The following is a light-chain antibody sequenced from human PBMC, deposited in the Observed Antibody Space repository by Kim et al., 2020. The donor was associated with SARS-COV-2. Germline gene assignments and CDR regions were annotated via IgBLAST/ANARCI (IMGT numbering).Light chain of an antibody. Sequence: YWYQQQPGTAPRLLMFGISHRPSGISGRFSGSKSGTTASLSISDLHPDDEADYFCSSFNINVTWVFGGGTQLTVL. J-gene: IGLJ3*02. CDR3: SSFNINVTWV. V-gene: IGLV2-11*03. CDR2: GIS.